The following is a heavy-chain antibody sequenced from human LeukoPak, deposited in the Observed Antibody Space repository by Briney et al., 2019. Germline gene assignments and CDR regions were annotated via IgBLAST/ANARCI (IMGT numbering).Heavy chain of an antibody. Sequence: PSETLSLTCAVSAYSISSGYYWGWIRQPPGKGLEWIGSIYHSGSTYYNPSLKSRVTISVDTSKNQFSLKLSSVTAADTAVYYCARLGSSGWYSIPPYYYYYMDVWGKGTTVTVSS. CDR1: AYSISSGYY. CDR3: ARLGSSGWYSIPPYYYYYMDV. CDR2: IYHSGST. J-gene: IGHJ6*03. D-gene: IGHD6-19*01. V-gene: IGHV4-38-2*01.